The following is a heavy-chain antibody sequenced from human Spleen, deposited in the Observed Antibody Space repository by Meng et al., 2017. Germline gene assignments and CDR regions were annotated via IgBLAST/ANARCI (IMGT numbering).Heavy chain of an antibody. CDR3: AREIIVVVPAASYAFDP. CDR1: GGTLSSGVYY. Sequence: LSAGGPGLVKPSQTLSLTCTVSGGTLSSGVYYWSWIRQHPGKGLEWIGYIYYSGSTYYNPSLKSRVTITVDASKNQFSLKLSSVTAADTAVYYCAREIIVVVPAASYAFDPWGQGTLVTVSS. V-gene: IGHV4-31*03. J-gene: IGHJ5*02. CDR2: IYYSGST. D-gene: IGHD2-2*01.